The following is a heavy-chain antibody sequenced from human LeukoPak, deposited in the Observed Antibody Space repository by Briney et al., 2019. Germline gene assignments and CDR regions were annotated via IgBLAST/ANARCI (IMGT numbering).Heavy chain of an antibody. CDR1: GGSFSGYY. CDR2: INHSGST. D-gene: IGHD3-16*01. V-gene: IGHV4-34*01. J-gene: IGHJ4*02. Sequence: SETLSLTCAVYGGSFSGYYWSWIRQPPGKGLEWIGEINHSGSTNYNPSLKSRVTISVDTSKNQFSLKLSSVTAADTAVYYCARGLIPDYWGRGTLVTVSS. CDR3: ARGLIPDY.